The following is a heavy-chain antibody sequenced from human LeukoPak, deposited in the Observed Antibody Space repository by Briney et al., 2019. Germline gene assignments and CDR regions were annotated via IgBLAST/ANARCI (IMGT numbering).Heavy chain of an antibody. Sequence: SETLSLTCTVAGGSISSFYWSWLRQTPGKGLEWIGHIYFTGSSDLNPTLKSRFSISIDTSKNQFSLKLSSVTAADTAVYYCARLDESDAFDIWGQGTMVTVSS. V-gene: IGHV4-59*12. CDR3: ARLDESDAFDI. CDR1: GGSISSFY. CDR2: IYFTGSS. J-gene: IGHJ3*02.